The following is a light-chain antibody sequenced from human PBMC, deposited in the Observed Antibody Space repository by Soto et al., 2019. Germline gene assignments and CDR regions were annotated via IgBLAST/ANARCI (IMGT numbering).Light chain of an antibody. Sequence: QFALTQPASVSGSPGQSTTISCTGTSSDVGGYNYVSWYQQHPGKAPKLMIYDVSNRPSGVSNRFSGSKSGNTASLTISGLQAEDEADYYCSSYTSSSTLPLGTGTKLTVL. J-gene: IGLJ1*01. V-gene: IGLV2-14*01. CDR3: SSYTSSSTLP. CDR2: DVS. CDR1: SSDVGGYNY.